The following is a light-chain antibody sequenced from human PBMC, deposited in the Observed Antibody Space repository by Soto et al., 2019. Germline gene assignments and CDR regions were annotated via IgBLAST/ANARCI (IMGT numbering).Light chain of an antibody. Sequence: QSALTQPASVSGSPGQSITISCTGTSSDVGGYKYVSWYQQHPGKAPQLMIYEVSNWPSGVSNRFSGSKSGNTASLTISGLQAEDEADYYCSSYTSSNTYVFGTGTKLTVL. CDR2: EVS. CDR1: SSDVGGYKY. CDR3: SSYTSSNTYV. J-gene: IGLJ1*01. V-gene: IGLV2-14*01.